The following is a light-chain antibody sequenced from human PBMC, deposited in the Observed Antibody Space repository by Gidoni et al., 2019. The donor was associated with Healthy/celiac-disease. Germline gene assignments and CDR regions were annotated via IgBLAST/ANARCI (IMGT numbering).Light chain of an antibody. Sequence: DIQTTQSPSSLSASVGDRVTITCHASQDISNYLNWYQQKPAKAPKLLIYDASNLETGVPSRFSESGSGTDFTFTISSLQPGDIATYYCQQYDNLPLTFGGGTKVEIK. J-gene: IGKJ4*01. CDR2: DAS. CDR3: QQYDNLPLT. CDR1: QDISNY. V-gene: IGKV1-33*01.